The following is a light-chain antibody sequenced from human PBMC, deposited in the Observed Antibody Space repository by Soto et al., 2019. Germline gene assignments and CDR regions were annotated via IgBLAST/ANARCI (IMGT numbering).Light chain of an antibody. V-gene: IGLV2-11*01. Sequence: QSVLTQPRSVSGSPGQSVTISCNGTSSDVGGYNYVSWFQQHPGRAPKLIIYDVTKRPSGVPDRFSGSKSGDTASLTISGLQAEDEADYYCCSFASSESYVFGTGTKLTVL. CDR3: CSFASSESYV. CDR1: SSDVGGYNY. J-gene: IGLJ1*01. CDR2: DVT.